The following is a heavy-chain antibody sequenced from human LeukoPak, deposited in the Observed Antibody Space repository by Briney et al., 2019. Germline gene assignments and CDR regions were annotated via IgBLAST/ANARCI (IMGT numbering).Heavy chain of an antibody. J-gene: IGHJ5*02. CDR3: VGFYRTRRSDP. CDR2: INHSGST. V-gene: IGHV4-34*01. Sequence: SETVSLTCAVYGGSFSGYYWSWIRQPPGKGLEWIGEINHSGSTNYNPSLKSRVTISVDSSKNQFSLKLNSVTAADTAVYYCVGFYRTRRSDPWGQGTLVTVSS. D-gene: IGHD1-26*01. CDR1: GGSFSGYY.